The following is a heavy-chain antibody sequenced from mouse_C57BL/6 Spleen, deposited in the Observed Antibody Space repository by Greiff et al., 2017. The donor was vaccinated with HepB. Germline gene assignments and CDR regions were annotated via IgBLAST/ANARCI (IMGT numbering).Heavy chain of an antibody. J-gene: IGHJ4*01. Sequence: QVQLKQSGAELVKPGASVKISCKASGYAFSSYWMNWVKQRPGKGLEWIGQIYPGDGDTNYNGKFKGKATLTADKSSSTAYMQLSSLTSEDSAVYFCASSSSAQATRGDYAMDYWGQGTSVTVSS. D-gene: IGHD3-2*02. CDR1: GYAFSSYW. CDR2: IYPGDGDT. V-gene: IGHV1-80*01. CDR3: ASSSSAQATRGDYAMDY.